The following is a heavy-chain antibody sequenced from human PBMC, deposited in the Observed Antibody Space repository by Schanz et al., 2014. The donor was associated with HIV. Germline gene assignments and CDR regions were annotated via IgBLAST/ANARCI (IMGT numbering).Heavy chain of an antibody. J-gene: IGHJ5*02. CDR1: GGTFSSYA. CDR3: ARGASVVARGWFDP. V-gene: IGHV1-2*02. D-gene: IGHD3-10*01. Sequence: QVQLVQSGTEVKKPGSSVKVSCKASGGTFSSYAISWVRQAPGQGLEWMGWINPNSGATQYAQKFQDRVTMTREKSISTVYMGLTSLTPDDTAVYFCARGASVVARGWFDPWGQGTLIIVSS. CDR2: INPNSGAT.